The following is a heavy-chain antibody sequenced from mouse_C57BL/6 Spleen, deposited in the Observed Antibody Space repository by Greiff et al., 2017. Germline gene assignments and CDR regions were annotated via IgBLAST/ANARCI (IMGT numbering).Heavy chain of an antibody. CDR1: GYTFTDYY. CDR3: ARDDGYEEYYFDY. V-gene: IGHV1-84*01. D-gene: IGHD2-3*01. CDR2: IYPGSGNT. J-gene: IGHJ2*01. Sequence: VHLVESGPELVKPGASVKISCKASGYTFTDYYINWVKQRPGQGLEWIGWIYPGSGNTKYNEKFKGKATLTVDTSSSTAYMQLSSLTSEDSAVYFCARDDGYEEYYFDYWGQGTTLTVSS.